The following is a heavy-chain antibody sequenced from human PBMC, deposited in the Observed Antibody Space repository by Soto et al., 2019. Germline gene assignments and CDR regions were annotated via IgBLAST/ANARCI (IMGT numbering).Heavy chain of an antibody. D-gene: IGHD4-17*01. CDR3: ANIVTTGS. V-gene: IGHV3-23*01. Sequence: EVQLLESGGGLVQPGGSLRLSCAASGFPFDDYGMTWVRQAPGKGLEWVSTISESGGSTYYADSVKGRFTISRDNSKNTLYLQMNSLTAEDTAIYYCANIVTTGSWGRGTLVTVSS. J-gene: IGHJ5*02. CDR2: ISESGGST. CDR1: GFPFDDYG.